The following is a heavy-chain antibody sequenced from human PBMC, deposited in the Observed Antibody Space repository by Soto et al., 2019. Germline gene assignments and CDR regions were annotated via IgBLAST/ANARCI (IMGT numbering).Heavy chain of an antibody. CDR2: ISGSGGST. CDR1: GFTFSSYA. V-gene: IGHV3-23*01. D-gene: IGHD3-22*01. J-gene: IGHJ6*02. CDR3: AKALLRGDYYYYGMDV. Sequence: EVQLLESGGGLVQPGGSLRLSCAASGFTFSSYAMSWVRQAPGKGLEWVSAISGSGGSTYYADSVKGRFTISRDNSKNTLYLQMSSLRADDTGVYYCAKALLRGDYYYYGMDVWGQGTTVTVSS.